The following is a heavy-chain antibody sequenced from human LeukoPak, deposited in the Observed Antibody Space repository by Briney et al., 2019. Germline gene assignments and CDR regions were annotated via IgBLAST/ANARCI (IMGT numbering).Heavy chain of an antibody. CDR2: LFYSGST. CDR1: GGSIISSNYF. D-gene: IGHD2/OR15-2a*01. CDR3: ARLLKRNENTA. V-gene: IGHV4-39*01. J-gene: IGHJ5*02. Sequence: SVTLSLTCTVSGGSIISSNYFWAWIRQPPGKGLEWIGSLFYSGSTYYTPSLQSRVTMSVDTSKNQFSLKLTSVSAADTAVYYCARLLKRNENTAWGQGTLVT.